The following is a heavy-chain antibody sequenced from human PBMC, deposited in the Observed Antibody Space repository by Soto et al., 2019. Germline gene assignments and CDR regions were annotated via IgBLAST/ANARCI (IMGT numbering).Heavy chain of an antibody. J-gene: IGHJ6*02. CDR3: AKDTGYCSSTSCYTSYYYYYGMDV. CDR2: ISGSGGST. CDR1: GFTFSNNA. D-gene: IGHD2-2*02. Sequence: GGSLRLSCSVSGFTFSNNAMTWVRQAPGKGLEWDSTISGSGGSTYYADSVKGRFTISRDNSKNTLYLQMNSLRAEDTAVYYCAKDTGYCSSTSCYTSYYYYYGMDVWGQGTTVTVSS. V-gene: IGHV3-23*01.